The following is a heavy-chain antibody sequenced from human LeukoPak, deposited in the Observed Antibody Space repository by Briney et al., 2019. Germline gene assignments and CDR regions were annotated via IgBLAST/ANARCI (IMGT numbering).Heavy chain of an antibody. Sequence: SETLSLTCTVSGGSISPYYWSWIRQPPGKGLEWIGYIYYTGNTNYNPSLKSRVTISLDASKNQFSLKLSSVTAADTAVYYCARLGGYCSSTSCYKVKGYYYYYMDVWGKGTTVTVSS. CDR2: IYYTGNT. V-gene: IGHV4-59*08. CDR1: GGSISPYY. D-gene: IGHD2-2*02. CDR3: ARLGGYCSSTSCYKVKGYYYYYMDV. J-gene: IGHJ6*03.